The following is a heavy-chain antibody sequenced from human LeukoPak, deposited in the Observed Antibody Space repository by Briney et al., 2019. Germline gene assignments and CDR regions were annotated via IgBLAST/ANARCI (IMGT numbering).Heavy chain of an antibody. J-gene: IGHJ4*01. CDR2: VYYSGST. CDR1: GCSVTRTTYY. Sequence: SDALSLPCSVSGCSVTRTTYYWACIRQPPGKGLEWIGSVYYSGSTSYSPPLKCRLPISSDTSKNQFSLRLSSVTAADTAVYYCARNVSAGYFDYWGPGTLVTVSS. CDR3: ARNVSAGYFDY. D-gene: IGHD2-8*01. V-gene: IGHV4-39*01.